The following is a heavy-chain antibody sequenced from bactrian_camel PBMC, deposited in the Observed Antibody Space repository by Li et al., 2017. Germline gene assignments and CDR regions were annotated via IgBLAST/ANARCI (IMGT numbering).Heavy chain of an antibody. V-gene: IGHV3S6*01. CDR2: IYSDDSNT. J-gene: IGHJ4*01. CDR3: ATGSTWYANPGYNY. D-gene: IGHD6*01. CDR1: GFPFSSHQ. Sequence: VQLVESGGGLVQPGGSLRLSCAASGFPFSSHQMYWVRQAPGKGLEWVSSIYSDDSNTYYTDSVKGRFTISRDNAKNTLYLRMNSLKTEDTAVYYCATGSTWYANPGYNYWGQGTQVTVS.